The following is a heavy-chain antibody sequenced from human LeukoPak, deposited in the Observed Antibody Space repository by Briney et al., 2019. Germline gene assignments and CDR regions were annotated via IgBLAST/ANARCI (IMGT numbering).Heavy chain of an antibody. D-gene: IGHD1-26*01. Sequence: GSLRLSCAASGFTFSSYAMSWIRQPPGKGLEWIGEINHSGSTNYNPSLKSRVTISVDTSKNQFSLKLSSVTAADTAVYYCARHGGGSNGAFDIWGQGTMVTVSS. J-gene: IGHJ3*02. CDR2: INHSGST. V-gene: IGHV4-34*01. CDR3: ARHGGGSNGAFDI. CDR1: GFTFSSYA.